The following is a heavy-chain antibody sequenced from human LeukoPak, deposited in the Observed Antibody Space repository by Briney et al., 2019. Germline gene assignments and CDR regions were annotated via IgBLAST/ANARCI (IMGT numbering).Heavy chain of an antibody. CDR2: ISGSGGST. D-gene: IGHD5-12*01. V-gene: IGHV3-23*01. J-gene: IGHJ4*02. CDR1: GFTFSSYG. CDR3: AKDLEWLPLQLDY. Sequence: GRSLRLSCAASGFTFSSYGMSWVRQAPGKGLEWVSAISGSGGSTYYADSVKGRFTISRDNSKNTLYLQMNSLRAEDMAVYYCAKDLEWLPLQLDYWGQGTLVTVSS.